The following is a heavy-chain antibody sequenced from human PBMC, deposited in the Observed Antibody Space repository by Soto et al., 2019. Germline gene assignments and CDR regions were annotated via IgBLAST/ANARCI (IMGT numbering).Heavy chain of an antibody. D-gene: IGHD1-1*01. CDR2: IYPGDSDT. CDR3: SCVRTGTALDYHYGMDV. V-gene: IGHV5-51*01. J-gene: IGHJ6*02. CDR1: GYSFTSYW. Sequence: GESLKISCKGSGYSFTSYWIGWVRQMPGKGLEWMGIIYPGDSDTRYSPSFQGQVTISADKSISTAYLQWSSLKASDTAMYYCSCVRTGTALDYHYGMDVWGQGTTVTVSS.